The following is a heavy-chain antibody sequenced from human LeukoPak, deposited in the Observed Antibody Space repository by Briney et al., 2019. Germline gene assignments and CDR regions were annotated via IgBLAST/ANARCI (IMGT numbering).Heavy chain of an antibody. V-gene: IGHV1-24*01. Sequence: ASVKVSCKVSGYTLTELSMHWVRQAPGKGLEWMGGFDPEDGETIYAQKFQGRVTMTEDTSTDTAYMELSSLRSEDTAVYYCATDSFGGVYFDYWGQGTLVTVSS. CDR1: GYTLTELS. J-gene: IGHJ4*02. D-gene: IGHD3-10*01. CDR3: ATDSFGGVYFDY. CDR2: FDPEDGET.